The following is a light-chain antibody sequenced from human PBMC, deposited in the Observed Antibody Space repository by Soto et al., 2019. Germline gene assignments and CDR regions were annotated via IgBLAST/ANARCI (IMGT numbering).Light chain of an antibody. J-gene: IGLJ1*01. V-gene: IGLV1-40*01. Sequence: QPVLTQPPSVSGAPGQRVTISCTGSSSNIGAGYDVHWYQQLPGTAPKLLIYGNNNRPSGVPDRFSDSKSGTSASLAITGLQAEDEADYYCQSYDSSLNLYVFGTGTK. CDR3: QSYDSSLNLYV. CDR1: SSNIGAGYD. CDR2: GNN.